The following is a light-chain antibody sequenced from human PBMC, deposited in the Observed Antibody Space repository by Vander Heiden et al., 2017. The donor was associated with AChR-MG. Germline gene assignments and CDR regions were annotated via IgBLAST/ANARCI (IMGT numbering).Light chain of an antibody. CDR1: QSVLYSSNNKNY. V-gene: IGKV4-1*01. Sequence: DIVMTQSPDSLAVSLGERATINCKSSQSVLYSSNNKNYLAWYQQKPGQPPKLLIYWASTRESGVPDRFSGSGSGTDFTLTISSLKAEDVAVYYCQQYDSTPRTFGQGTKLEIK. J-gene: IGKJ2*02. CDR3: QQYDSTPRT. CDR2: WAS.